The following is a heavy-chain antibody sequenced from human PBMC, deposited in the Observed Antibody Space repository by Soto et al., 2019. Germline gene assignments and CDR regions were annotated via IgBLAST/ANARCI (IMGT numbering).Heavy chain of an antibody. D-gene: IGHD6-13*01. CDR3: ARVGSSWYGKYNWFDP. Sequence: SETLSLTCTVSGGSISSGGYYWSWIRQHPGKGLEWIGYIYYSGSTYYNPSLKSRVTISVDTSKNQFSLKLSSVTAADTAVYYCARVGSSWYGKYNWFDPWGQGTLVTVSS. J-gene: IGHJ5*02. V-gene: IGHV4-31*03. CDR2: IYYSGST. CDR1: GGSISSGGYY.